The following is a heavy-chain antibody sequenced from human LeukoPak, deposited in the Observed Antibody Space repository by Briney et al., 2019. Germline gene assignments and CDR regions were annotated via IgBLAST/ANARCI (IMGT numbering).Heavy chain of an antibody. J-gene: IGHJ6*03. CDR2: IYYSGST. Sequence: SETLSLTCTVSGGSISSSSFYWGWIRQPPGKGLEWIGSIYYSGSTSYSPSLKSRVTMSVDTSTNQFSRKLTSVTAADTAVYYCARANSGSYYYYYMDVWGKGTTVTVSS. CDR1: GGSISSSSFY. D-gene: IGHD1-26*01. V-gene: IGHV4-39*07. CDR3: ARANSGSYYYYYMDV.